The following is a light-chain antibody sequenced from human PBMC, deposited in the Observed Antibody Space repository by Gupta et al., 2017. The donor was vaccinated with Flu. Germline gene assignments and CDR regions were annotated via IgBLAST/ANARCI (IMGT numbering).Light chain of an antibody. CDR1: SLKKAL. J-gene: IGLJ3*02. Sequence: QVYSLKKALSSLYQQDPRQSPGLVIFDKNIRRSGITDRFSVSISGHTASLTITVAQSEDEADYYCNAPDSTDDHQGVFGGGTKLTVL. CDR3: NAPDSTDDHQGV. CDR2: DKN. V-gene: IGLV3-19*01.